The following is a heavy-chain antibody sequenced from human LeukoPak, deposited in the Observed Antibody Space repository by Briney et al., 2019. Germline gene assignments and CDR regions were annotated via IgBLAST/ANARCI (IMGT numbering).Heavy chain of an antibody. CDR1: GFTFTSSA. V-gene: IGHV1-58*02. D-gene: IGHD3-22*01. CDR2: IVVGSGNT. Sequence: GASVKVSCKASGFTFTSSAMQWVRQARGQRLEWIGWIVVGSGNTNYAQKFQERVTITRDMSTSTAYMELRSLRSDDTAVYYCARAHSWSSGYYCDYWGQGTLVTVSS. J-gene: IGHJ4*02. CDR3: ARAHSWSSGYYCDY.